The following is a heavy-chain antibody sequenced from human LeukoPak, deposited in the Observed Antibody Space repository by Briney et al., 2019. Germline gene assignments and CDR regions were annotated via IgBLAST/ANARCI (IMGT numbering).Heavy chain of an antibody. J-gene: IGHJ6*02. CDR2: INHSGST. V-gene: IGHV4-34*01. Sequence: SETLSLTCAAYGGSFSGYYWSWIRQPPGKGLEWIGEINHSGSTNYNPSLKSRVTISVDTSKNQFSLKLSSVTAADTAVYYCARGNPLGFGERGSGMDVWGQGTTVTVSS. CDR3: ARGNPLGFGERGSGMDV. CDR1: GGSFSGYY. D-gene: IGHD3-10*01.